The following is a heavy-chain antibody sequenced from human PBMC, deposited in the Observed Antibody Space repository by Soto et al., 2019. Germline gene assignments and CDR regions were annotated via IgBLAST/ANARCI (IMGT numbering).Heavy chain of an antibody. V-gene: IGHV3-23*01. Sequence: GGSLRLSCAASGFTFSSYAMSWVRQAPGKGLEWVSAISGSGGSTYYADSVKGRFTISRDNSKNTLYLQMNSLRAEDTAVYYCAKTMGDCSGGSCYRVEYKDYMDVWGKGTTVTVSS. D-gene: IGHD2-15*01. CDR2: ISGSGGST. J-gene: IGHJ6*03. CDR1: GFTFSSYA. CDR3: AKTMGDCSGGSCYRVEYKDYMDV.